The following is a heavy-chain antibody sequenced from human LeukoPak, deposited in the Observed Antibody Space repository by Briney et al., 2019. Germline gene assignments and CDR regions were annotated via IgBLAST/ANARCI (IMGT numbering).Heavy chain of an antibody. J-gene: IGHJ4*02. CDR2: ISGSGDST. V-gene: IGHV3-23*01. D-gene: IGHD3-10*01. CDR1: GFTFSSYA. Sequence: PGGSLRLSCAASGFTFSSYAMSWVRQAPGKGLEWVSIISGSGDSTNYADSVKGRFTISRDNSKNTLYLQMNSLRAEDTAVYYCAKPYYGSGSYYGFNYYAFDYWGQGTLVTVSS. CDR3: AKPYYGSGSYYGFNYYAFDY.